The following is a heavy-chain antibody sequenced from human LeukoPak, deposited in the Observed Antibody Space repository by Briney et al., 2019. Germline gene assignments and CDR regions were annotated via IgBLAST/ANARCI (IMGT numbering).Heavy chain of an antibody. CDR1: GFTFSSYS. CDR2: ISSSSSYI. CDR3: ARVASYAFDI. Sequence: GGSLRLSCAASGFTFSSYSMNWVRQAPGKGLEWVSFISSSSSYIYYADSMKGRFTISRDNAKNSLYLQMNSLRAEDTAVYYCARVASYAFDIWGQGTMVTVSS. J-gene: IGHJ3*02. V-gene: IGHV3-21*01. D-gene: IGHD6-6*01.